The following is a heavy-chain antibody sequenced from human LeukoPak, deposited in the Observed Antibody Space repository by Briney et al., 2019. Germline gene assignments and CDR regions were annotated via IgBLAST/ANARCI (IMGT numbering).Heavy chain of an antibody. D-gene: IGHD3-22*01. Sequence: AGSLRLSCAASGFNLSSYSMVWVRQAPGKGLEWVSAISAGDHSTYYADSVKGRFTISRDNSKNTLYLQMNSLRAEDTAIYYCASADGSGYRYYWGQGTLVTVSS. V-gene: IGHV3-23*01. CDR2: ISAGDHST. CDR1: GFNLSSYS. J-gene: IGHJ4*02. CDR3: ASADGSGYRYY.